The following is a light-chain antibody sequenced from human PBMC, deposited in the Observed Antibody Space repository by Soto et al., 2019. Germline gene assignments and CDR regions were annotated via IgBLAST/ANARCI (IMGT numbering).Light chain of an antibody. CDR1: QTISSW. CDR2: KAS. CDR3: QQSYSTPI. V-gene: IGKV1-5*03. J-gene: IGKJ3*01. Sequence: DIQMTQSPSTLSGSVGDRVTITCRASQTISSWLAWYQQKPGKAPKLLIYKASTLKSGVPSRFSGSGSGTEFTLTISSLQPDDFATYYCQQSYSTPIFGPGTKVDIK.